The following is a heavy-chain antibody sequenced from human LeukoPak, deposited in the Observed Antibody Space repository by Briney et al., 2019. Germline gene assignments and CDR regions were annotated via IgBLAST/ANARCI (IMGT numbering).Heavy chain of an antibody. CDR2: INQGGGEK. Sequence: GGSLRLSCVASGFTLSTYWMNWVRQAPGKRLEWVANINQGGGEKYYVDSVKGRFTISKDNAKNSLYLQINSLRAEDTAVYYCARLGSGSHYYYYGMDVWGQGTTVTVSS. D-gene: IGHD1-26*01. CDR1: GFTLSTYW. V-gene: IGHV3-7*03. J-gene: IGHJ6*02. CDR3: ARLGSGSHYYYYGMDV.